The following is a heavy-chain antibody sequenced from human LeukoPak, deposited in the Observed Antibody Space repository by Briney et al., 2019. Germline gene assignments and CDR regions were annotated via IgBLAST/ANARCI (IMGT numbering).Heavy chain of an antibody. V-gene: IGHV1-69*04. CDR2: IIPILGIA. Sequence: SVKVSCKASGYTFTSYAISWVRQAPGQGLEWMGRIIPILGIANYAQKFQGRVTITADKSTSTAYMELSSLRSEDTAVYYCAKAIGGSYYWYFDLWGRGTLVTVSS. CDR3: AKAIGGSYYWYFDL. CDR1: GYTFTSYA. J-gene: IGHJ2*01. D-gene: IGHD3-10*01.